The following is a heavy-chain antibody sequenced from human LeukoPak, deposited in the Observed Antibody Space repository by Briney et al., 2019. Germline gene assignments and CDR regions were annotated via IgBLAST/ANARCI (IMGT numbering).Heavy chain of an antibody. D-gene: IGHD5-12*01. J-gene: IGHJ4*02. Sequence: PGGSLRLSCAASGFTVSNNYMSWVRQAPGKGLEWVSVIYSGGSTNYADSVKGRFTISRDNSKNTLYLQMNSLTGEGTAVYYCARSSGYDSRSGDYWGQGTLVTVSS. V-gene: IGHV3-66*01. CDR1: GFTVSNNY. CDR2: IYSGGST. CDR3: ARSSGYDSRSGDY.